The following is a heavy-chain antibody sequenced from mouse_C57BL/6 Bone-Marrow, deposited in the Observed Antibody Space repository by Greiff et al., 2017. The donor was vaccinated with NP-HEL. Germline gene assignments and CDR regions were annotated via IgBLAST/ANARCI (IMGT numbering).Heavy chain of an antibody. CDR2: IYPRDGST. Sequence: VQLQQSDAELVKPGASVKISCKVSGYTFTDHTIHWMKQRPEQGLEWIGYIYPRDGSTKYNETFKGKATLTADKSSCTAYMQLNSLTSEDSAVYFCARRGGRSGPYAMDYWGQGTSVTVSS. CDR3: ARRGGRSGPYAMDY. CDR1: GYTFTDHT. J-gene: IGHJ4*01. V-gene: IGHV1-78*01.